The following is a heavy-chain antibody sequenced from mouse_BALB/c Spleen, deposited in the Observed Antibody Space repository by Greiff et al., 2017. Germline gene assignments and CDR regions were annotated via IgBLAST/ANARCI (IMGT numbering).Heavy chain of an antibody. Sequence: EVQRVESGPGLVKPSQSLSLTCSVTGYSITSGYSWNWIRQFPGNKLEWMGYISYDGSNNYNPSLKNRISITRDTSKNQFFLKLNSVTTEDTATYYCARDEGSLLRPYYYAMDYWGQGTSVTVSS. V-gene: IGHV3-6*02. J-gene: IGHJ4*01. CDR1: GYSITSGYS. CDR2: ISYDGSN. CDR3: ARDEGSLLRPYYYAMDY. D-gene: IGHD1-2*01.